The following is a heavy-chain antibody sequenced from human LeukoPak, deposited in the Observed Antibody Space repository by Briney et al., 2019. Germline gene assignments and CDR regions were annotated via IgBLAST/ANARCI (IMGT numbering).Heavy chain of an antibody. J-gene: IGHJ5*02. CDR1: GYTFTSYG. D-gene: IGHD3-10*01. V-gene: IGHV1-18*01. CDR3: ARVLMVRGVIDWFDP. Sequence: ASVKVSCKASGYTFTSYGISWVRQAPGQGLEWMGWISAYNGNTNYAQKLQGRVTMTTDTSTSTAYMELRSLRSDDTAVYYCARVLMVRGVIDWFDPXXXGTLVTVSS. CDR2: ISAYNGNT.